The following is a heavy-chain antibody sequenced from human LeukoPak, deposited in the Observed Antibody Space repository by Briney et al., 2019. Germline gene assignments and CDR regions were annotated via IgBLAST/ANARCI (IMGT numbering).Heavy chain of an antibody. CDR1: GYTFTSYY. CDR2: INPSARST. D-gene: IGHD1/OR15-1a*01. V-gene: IGHV1-46*01. Sequence: ASVKVSCKASGYTFTSYYMHWVRQAPGQGPEYMGIINPSARSTNYAQKFQGRITMTRDTSTSTVYMELSSLVSEDTAVYYCARERPNTCYFDYWGQGTLVTVSS. CDR3: ARERPNTCYFDY. J-gene: IGHJ4*02.